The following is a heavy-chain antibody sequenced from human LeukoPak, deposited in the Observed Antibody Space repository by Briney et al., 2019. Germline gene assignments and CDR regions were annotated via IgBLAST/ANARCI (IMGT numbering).Heavy chain of an antibody. CDR3: AAALTGAINYFDP. Sequence: GTSVKVSCKASGFTFFSSAVQWVRQARGQHLEWIGWIVPGSANIKYAQQFQERVTITRDMSTSTAYMELSNLRSEDTAVYYCAAALTGAINYFDPWGQGTLVTVSS. D-gene: IGHD3-9*01. V-gene: IGHV1-58*01. CDR1: GFTFFSSA. J-gene: IGHJ5*02. CDR2: IVPGSANI.